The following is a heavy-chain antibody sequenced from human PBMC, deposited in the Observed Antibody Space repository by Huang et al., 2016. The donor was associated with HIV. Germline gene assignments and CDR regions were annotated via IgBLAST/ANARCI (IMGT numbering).Heavy chain of an antibody. CDR3: ARRMAGWDDVFDM. V-gene: IGHV3-11*01. D-gene: IGHD6-19*01. CDR1: GLVFSDHY. CDR2: VRLSGTTI. Sequence: QVQLVESGGGLVKPGGSLRLSCAASGLVFSDHYMNWLRQAPGKGLEWISYVRLSGTTIRYADSVKGRFTISRDNAKKSLFLEMNSLRVEDTAVYYCARRMAGWDDVFDMWGQGTMVTVSS. J-gene: IGHJ3*02.